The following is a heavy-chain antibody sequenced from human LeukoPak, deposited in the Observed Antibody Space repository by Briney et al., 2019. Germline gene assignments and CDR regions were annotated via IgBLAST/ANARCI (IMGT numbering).Heavy chain of an antibody. D-gene: IGHD5-12*01. CDR2: IYIDGRP. J-gene: IGHJ4*02. CDR3: ARIMATVRYFDY. Sequence: GGSLTLTCTLSGASVTDTLIDWVRQAPGKGPEWVALIYIDGRPVYTDSVKGRFTISRDNSKNMVYLQMNSLRAEDTAVYYCARIMATVRYFDYWGQGTLVTVSS. V-gene: IGHV3-53*01. CDR1: GASVTDTL.